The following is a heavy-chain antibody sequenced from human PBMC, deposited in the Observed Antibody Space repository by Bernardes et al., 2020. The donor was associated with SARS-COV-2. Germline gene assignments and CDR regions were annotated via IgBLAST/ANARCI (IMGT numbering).Heavy chain of an antibody. D-gene: IGHD6-13*01. CDR1: GYTFTSYY. CDR3: ARDQRTDSSSWYGSITWYYFDY. Sequence: ASVKVSCKASGYTFTSYYMHWVRQAPGQGLEWMGIINPSGGSTSYAQKFQGRVTMTRDTSTSTVYMELSSLRSEDTAVYYCARDQRTDSSSWYGSITWYYFDYWGQGTLVTVSS. J-gene: IGHJ4*02. CDR2: INPSGGST. V-gene: IGHV1-46*01.